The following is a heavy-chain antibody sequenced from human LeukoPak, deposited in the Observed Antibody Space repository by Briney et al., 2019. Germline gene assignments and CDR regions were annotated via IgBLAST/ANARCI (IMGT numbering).Heavy chain of an antibody. CDR3: ATGGSGSYPRHNFDY. CDR1: GGSFSSGSYY. CDR2: IYYSGST. J-gene: IGHJ4*02. Sequence: SETLSLTCTVSGGSFSSGSYYWSWIRQPPGKGLEWIEYIYYSGSTNYNPSLKSRVTISVDTSKNQFSLKLISVTAADTAVYYCATGGSGSYPRHNFDYWGQGTLVTVSS. D-gene: IGHD3-10*01. V-gene: IGHV4-61*01.